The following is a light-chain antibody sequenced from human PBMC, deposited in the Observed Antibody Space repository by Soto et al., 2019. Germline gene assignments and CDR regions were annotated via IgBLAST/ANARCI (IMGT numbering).Light chain of an antibody. J-gene: IGLJ3*02. CDR1: SSNIGNNA. CDR2: SNS. V-gene: IGLV1-44*01. Sequence: QSVLTQPPSASGTPGQRGIISCSGSSSNIGNNAVNWYQQIPGTAPKLLIYSNSQRPSWVPDRFSGAKSGSSVSLAISGLQSADEADYYCAGWDDSLCGVRFGGGTQLTVL. CDR3: AGWDDSLCGVR.